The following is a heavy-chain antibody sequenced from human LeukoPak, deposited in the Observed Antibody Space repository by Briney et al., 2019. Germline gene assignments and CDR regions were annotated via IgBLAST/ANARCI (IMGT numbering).Heavy chain of an antibody. D-gene: IGHD1-26*01. Sequence: GGSLRLSCAASGFTFSSFEMNWVRQAPGKGLEWVSSITSSCGTKYYADSVKGRFTISRDNAKNSLYLQMNSLRAEDTAVYFCARVGATTHFDHWGQGTLVTVSS. CDR2: ITSSCGTK. CDR1: GFTFSSFE. V-gene: IGHV3-48*03. CDR3: ARVGATTHFDH. J-gene: IGHJ5*02.